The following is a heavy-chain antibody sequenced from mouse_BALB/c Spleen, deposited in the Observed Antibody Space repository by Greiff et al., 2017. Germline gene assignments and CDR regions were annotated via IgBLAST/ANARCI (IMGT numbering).Heavy chain of an antibody. J-gene: IGHJ2*01. CDR3: ERGIYNGSSYYFDY. CDR2: IYPGNGGT. D-gene: IGHD1-1*01. CDR1: GYTFTSYN. Sequence: SGAELVRPGASVKMSCKASGYTFTSYNMHWVKQTPGQGLEWIGYIYPGNGGTNYNQKFKGKATLTADTSSSTAYMQISSLTSEDSAVYFGERGIYNGSSYYFDYWGQGTTLTVSS. V-gene: IGHV1-12*01.